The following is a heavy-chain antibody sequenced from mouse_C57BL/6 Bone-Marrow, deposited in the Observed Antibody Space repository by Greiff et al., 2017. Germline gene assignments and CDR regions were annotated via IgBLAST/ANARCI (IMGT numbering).Heavy chain of an antibody. CDR3: ASDQTDYAMDY. CDR2: IDPSDSST. V-gene: IGHV1-50*01. CDR1: GYTFTSYW. Sequence: QVQLQQPGAELVKPGASVKLSCKASGYTFTSYWMQWVKQRPGQGLEWIGEIDPSDSSTNYNQKFKGKATLTVDTSSSTAYMQLSSLTSEDSAVYYCASDQTDYAMDYWGQGTSVTVSS. J-gene: IGHJ4*01.